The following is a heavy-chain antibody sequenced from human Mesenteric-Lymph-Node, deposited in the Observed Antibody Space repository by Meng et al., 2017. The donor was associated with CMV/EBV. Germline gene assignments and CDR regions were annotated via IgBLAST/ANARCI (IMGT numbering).Heavy chain of an antibody. CDR1: GGFISGSTYY. J-gene: IGHJ4*02. Sequence: SETLSLTCVVSGGFISGSTYYWGWLRQPPGGGLEWIGSVSYGGGAHYNPSLKSRVTISLDTSKNQFSLRLSPVTAADTALYYCAREDRTITGLIYFESWGQGALVTVSS. CDR3: AREDRTITGLIYFES. D-gene: IGHD1-14*01. CDR2: VSYGGGA. V-gene: IGHV4-39*07.